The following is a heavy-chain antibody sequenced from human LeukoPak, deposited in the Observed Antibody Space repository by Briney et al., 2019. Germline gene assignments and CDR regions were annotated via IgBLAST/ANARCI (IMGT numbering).Heavy chain of an antibody. V-gene: IGHV3-73*01. Sequence: GGSLRLSCAASGFTFSGSAMHWVRQASGKGLEWVGRIRSKANSYATAYAASVKGRVTISRDDSKNTAYLQMNSLKTEDTAVYYCTRDLTIFGVVKNSDVWGKGTTVTVSS. CDR1: GFTFSGSA. D-gene: IGHD3-3*01. J-gene: IGHJ6*04. CDR3: TRDLTIFGVVKNSDV. CDR2: IRSKANSYAT.